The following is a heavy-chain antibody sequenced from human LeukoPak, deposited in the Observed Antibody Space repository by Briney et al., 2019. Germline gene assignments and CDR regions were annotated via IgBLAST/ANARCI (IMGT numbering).Heavy chain of an antibody. J-gene: IGHJ4*02. CDR3: AGSQASAAADYFDY. V-gene: IGHV1-18*01. CDR1: GYTFTSYG. Sequence: GASVKVSCKASGYTFTSYGISWVRQAPGQGLEWMGWISGYNGKTNYAQNLQGRVTLTTDTSTSTAYMELRSLRSDDTAVYYCAGSQASAAADYFDYWGQGTLVTVSS. CDR2: ISGYNGKT. D-gene: IGHD6-13*01.